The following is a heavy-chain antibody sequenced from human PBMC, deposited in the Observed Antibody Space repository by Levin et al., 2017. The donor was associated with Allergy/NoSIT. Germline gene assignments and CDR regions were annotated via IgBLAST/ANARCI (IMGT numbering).Heavy chain of an antibody. Sequence: GESLKISCAASGFTFSGSALHWVRQASGKGLEWVGRIRSKANSYATTYAASVKGRFTISRDDSKNTAYLQMNSLKIEDTAVYYCSRVRNGDYEIDSFDIWGQGTMVTVSS. J-gene: IGHJ3*02. CDR2: IRSKANSYAT. V-gene: IGHV3-73*01. CDR3: SRVRNGDYEIDSFDI. CDR1: GFTFSGSA. D-gene: IGHD4-17*01.